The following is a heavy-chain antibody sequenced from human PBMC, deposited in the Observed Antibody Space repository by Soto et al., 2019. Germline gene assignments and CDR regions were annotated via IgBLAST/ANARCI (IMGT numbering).Heavy chain of an antibody. V-gene: IGHV1-18*01. Sequence: QVQLVQSGAELRKPGASVKVACEAFGYSFFYYGISWVRQAPGQGLEWMGWINPSNGNRNYAQKFEDRVTMTIATSTSTAYMELRSLKFDDTAIYYCARDRLRGYDNSGFYSWGQGTLVTVSS. D-gene: IGHD5-12*01. CDR2: INPSNGNR. CDR1: GYSFFYYG. CDR3: ARDRLRGYDNSGFYS. J-gene: IGHJ4*02.